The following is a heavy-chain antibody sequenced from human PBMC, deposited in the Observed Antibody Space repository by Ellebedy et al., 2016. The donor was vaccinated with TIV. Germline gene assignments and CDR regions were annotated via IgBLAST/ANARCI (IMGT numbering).Heavy chain of an antibody. J-gene: IGHJ4*02. CDR1: GFTFNSHG. CDR3: ARGDRLQTWSKHFDY. Sequence: AASVKVSCKASGFTFNSHGLAWVRQAPGLGLEWMGWINAYDRITNYAEKFQGRVTMTTDTLTSTAYMDLRDLTSDDTAIYYCARGDRLQTWSKHFDYWGQGTVVTVTS. D-gene: IGHD2-8*01. V-gene: IGHV1-18*04. CDR2: INAYDRIT.